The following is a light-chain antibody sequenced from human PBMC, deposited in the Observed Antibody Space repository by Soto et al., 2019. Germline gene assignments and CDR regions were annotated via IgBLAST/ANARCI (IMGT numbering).Light chain of an antibody. Sequence: IQLTQSPSSLSASVGDRVTITCRASPDIGSALAWYQQKPGKPPKVLISDASNLESWVPSRFSGSGTGTDFTLTISSLQPEDFATYYCQQFSNYPLTFGGGTKVEI. CDR3: QQFSNYPLT. CDR1: PDIGSA. CDR2: DAS. J-gene: IGKJ4*01. V-gene: IGKV1D-13*01.